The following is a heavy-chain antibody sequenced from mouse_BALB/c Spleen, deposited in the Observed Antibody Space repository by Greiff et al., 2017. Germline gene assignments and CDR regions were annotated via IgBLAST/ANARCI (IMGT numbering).Heavy chain of an antibody. CDR1: GFNIKDYY. J-gene: IGHJ2*01. CDR3: ARFYDGYCDY. CDR2: IDPENGNT. D-gene: IGHD2-3*01. Sequence: VQLKESGAELVRPGALVKLSCKASGFNIKDYYMHWVKQRPEQGLEWIGWIDPENGNTIYDPKFQGKASITADTSSNTAYLQLSSLTSEDTAVYYCARFYDGYCDYWGQGTTLTVSS. V-gene: IGHV14-1*02.